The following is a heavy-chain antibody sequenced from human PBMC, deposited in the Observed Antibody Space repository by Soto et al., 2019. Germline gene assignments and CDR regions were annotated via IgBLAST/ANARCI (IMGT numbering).Heavy chain of an antibody. J-gene: IGHJ5*01. Sequence: GASVKVSCKASGYTFTNYGLGWVRQAPGQGPEWMGWISGHDGKTNYAQKFQGRVTVTTDTSTSTAYMELRSLRSDDTAVYFCAKTPVSLPYGGWFDSWGQGTQVTVSS. CDR3: AKTPVSLPYGGWFDS. CDR2: ISGHDGKT. CDR1: GYTFTNYG. D-gene: IGHD3-16*01. V-gene: IGHV1-18*01.